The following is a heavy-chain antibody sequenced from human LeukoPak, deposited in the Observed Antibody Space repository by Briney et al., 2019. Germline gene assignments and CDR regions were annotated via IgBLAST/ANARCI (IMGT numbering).Heavy chain of an antibody. CDR2: FYYTGNT. Sequence: PSETLSLTCSICGGSISSSSYHWGWIRQPPGKGLEWIGSFYYTGNTYYNPSLKSRVTISVDTSKNDLSLNLRSVTAADTAVYYCARTAGMAVAGSRQYFDYWGQGMLVTVSS. D-gene: IGHD6-19*01. V-gene: IGHV4-39*02. CDR3: ARTAGMAVAGSRQYFDY. J-gene: IGHJ4*02. CDR1: GGSISSSSYH.